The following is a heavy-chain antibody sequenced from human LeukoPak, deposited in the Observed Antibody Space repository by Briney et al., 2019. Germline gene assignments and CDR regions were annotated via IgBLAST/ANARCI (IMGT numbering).Heavy chain of an antibody. CDR1: GFTFSSYA. V-gene: IGHV3-30-3*01. CDR3: ASGSRDGYNYRFDY. D-gene: IGHD5-24*01. CDR2: ISYDGSNK. Sequence: GRSLRLSCAASGFTFSSYAMHWVRQAPGKGLEWVAVISYDGSNKYYADSVKGRFTISRDNSKNTLYLQMNSLRAEDTAVYYCASGSRDGYNYRFDYWGQGTLVTVSS. J-gene: IGHJ4*02.